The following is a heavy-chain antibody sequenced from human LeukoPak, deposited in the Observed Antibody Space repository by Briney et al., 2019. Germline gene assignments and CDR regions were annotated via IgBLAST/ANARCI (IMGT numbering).Heavy chain of an antibody. CDR3: ARERGAYYYDNSGYSYRGAFDI. D-gene: IGHD3-22*01. CDR2: ISSSSSTI. Sequence: GGSLRLSCAASGFSFSSHSMNWVRQAPGKGLEWVSYISSSSSTIHYADSVKGRFTISRDNAKNSLYLQMNSVRAEDTAVYYCARERGAYYYDNSGYSYRGAFDIWGQGTMVTVSS. J-gene: IGHJ3*02. V-gene: IGHV3-48*01. CDR1: GFSFSSHS.